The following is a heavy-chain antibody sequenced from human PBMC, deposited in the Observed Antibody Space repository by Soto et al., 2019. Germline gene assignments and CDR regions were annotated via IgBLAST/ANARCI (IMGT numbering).Heavy chain of an antibody. CDR3: ARDYYRFNSGYGFSMDV. J-gene: IGHJ6*02. CDR1: GFTFSSYA. V-gene: IGHV3-30-3*01. CDR2: ISYDGSNK. Sequence: QVQLVESGGGVVQPGRSLRLSCAASGFTFSSYAMHWVRQAPGKGLERVAVISYDGSNKYYADSVKGRFTISRDNSKNTLYLQMTSLRAEDTAVYYCARDYYRFNSGYGFSMDVWGQGTTVTVSS. D-gene: IGHD5-12*01.